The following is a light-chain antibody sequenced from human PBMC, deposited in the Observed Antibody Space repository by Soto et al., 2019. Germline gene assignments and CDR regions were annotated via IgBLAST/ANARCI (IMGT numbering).Light chain of an antibody. J-gene: IGKJ3*01. V-gene: IGKV3-15*01. CDR2: GSS. Sequence: EIVLTQSPATLSVSPGEKATLSCRASQSMTDYLIWYHQRPGQAPRLLIHGSSTRAAGVPARLSGSGSGTEFSPIISSREYQDYGVYYCQQYHSWPPFTFGPGTKVEI. CDR3: QQYHSWPPFT. CDR1: QSMTDY.